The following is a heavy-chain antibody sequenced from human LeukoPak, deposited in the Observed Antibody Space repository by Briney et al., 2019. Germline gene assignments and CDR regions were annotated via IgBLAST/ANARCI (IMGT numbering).Heavy chain of an antibody. CDR3: AKGTLESCSGSRCYPFDY. J-gene: IGHJ4*02. CDR2: ITGGGTNT. V-gene: IGHV3-23*01. D-gene: IGHD2-15*01. Sequence: GGSLRLSCVASRFTFSTYAMAWVRQAPGKKLECVAVITGGGTNTYHADSVKGRFTISRDNSKNTLSLQMNSLRVEDTAKYYCAKGTLESCSGSRCYPFDYRGRGTLVTVSS. CDR1: RFTFSTYA.